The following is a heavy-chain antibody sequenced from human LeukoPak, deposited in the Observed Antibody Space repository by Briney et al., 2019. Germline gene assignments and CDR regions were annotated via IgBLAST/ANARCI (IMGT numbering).Heavy chain of an antibody. CDR2: INVGSGET. D-gene: IGHD5-12*01. J-gene: IGHJ3*02. V-gene: IGHV1-3*01. CDR3: ARIMSGYHWEALDI. CDR1: GYIFTRFS. Sequence: ASVKVSCKASGYIFTRFSMQWVRQAPGQRLEWVGWINVGSGETKYSQNLQGRVSITSDTSANTVYMELSSLRSEDTALYYCARIMSGYHWEALDIWGQGTMVTVSS.